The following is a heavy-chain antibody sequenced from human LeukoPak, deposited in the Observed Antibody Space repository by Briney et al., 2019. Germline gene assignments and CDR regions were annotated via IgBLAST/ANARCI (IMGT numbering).Heavy chain of an antibody. V-gene: IGHV3-9*03. CDR1: GFTFSSYS. D-gene: IGHD5-12*01. CDR3: VKGDRSGYDLGNFDY. J-gene: IGHJ4*02. CDR2: ISWNSGSI. Sequence: GGSLRLSCAASGFTFSSYSMNWVRQAPGKGLEWVSGISWNSGSIGYADSVKGRFTISRDNAKNSLYLQMNSLRAEDMALYYCVKGDRSGYDLGNFDYWGQGTLVTVSS.